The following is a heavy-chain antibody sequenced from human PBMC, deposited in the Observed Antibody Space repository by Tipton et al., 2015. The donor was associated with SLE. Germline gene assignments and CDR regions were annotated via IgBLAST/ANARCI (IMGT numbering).Heavy chain of an antibody. V-gene: IGHV3-30*02. D-gene: IGHD1-26*01. CDR1: GFTFNTYD. CDR3: ARVGDPTGYYYYFDV. CDR2: IPYDTSMK. J-gene: IGHJ6*02. Sequence: GSLRLSCAASGFTFNTYDMHWVRQAPGKGLEWVASIPYDTSMKYFADSVKGRFTISRDNSRRAVHLQMSGLRGEDSGIFFCARVGDPTGYYYYFDVWGQGTTVIVSS.